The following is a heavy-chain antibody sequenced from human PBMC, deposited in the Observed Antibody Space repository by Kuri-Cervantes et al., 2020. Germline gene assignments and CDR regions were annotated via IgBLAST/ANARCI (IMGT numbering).Heavy chain of an antibody. V-gene: IGHV3-7*03. CDR1: RFTFSTYW. CDR3: AKDRPGVRPDWFDP. J-gene: IGHJ5*02. CDR2: RKQDGSEK. Sequence: GGSLRLSCAASRFTFSTYWMSWVRQAPGKGLERVANRKQDGSEKYYVDSVKGRFTISRDNAKKSLYLQMNSLRAEDTAVYYCAKDRPGVRPDWFDPWGQGTLVTVSS. D-gene: IGHD3-16*01.